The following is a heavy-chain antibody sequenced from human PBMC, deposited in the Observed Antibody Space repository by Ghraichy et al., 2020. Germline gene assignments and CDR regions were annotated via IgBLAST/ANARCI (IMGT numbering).Heavy chain of an antibody. J-gene: IGHJ3*02. CDR1: GFSLSTSGVA. V-gene: IGHV2-5*02. D-gene: IGHD1-26*01. CDR3: AHSAEVGATYTFDI. Sequence: SSPTLVKPTQTLTLTCTFSGFSLSTSGVAVGWIRQPPGKALECLALIYWDDDKRYSPSLKSRLTITKDTSKNQVVLTMTNMDPVDTATYYCAHSAEVGATYTFDIWGQGTMVTVSS. CDR2: IYWDDDK.